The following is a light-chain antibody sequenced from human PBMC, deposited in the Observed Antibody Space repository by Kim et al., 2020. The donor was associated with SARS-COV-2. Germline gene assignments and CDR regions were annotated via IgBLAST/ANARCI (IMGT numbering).Light chain of an antibody. CDR3: QSYDSSNVV. Sequence: GKTVTTSCTGSSGSIASNYVQWYQQCPGSAPTTVIYEDNQRPSGVPDRFSGSIDSSSNSASLTISGLKTEDEADYYCQSYDSSNVVFGGGTQLTVL. CDR2: EDN. J-gene: IGLJ2*01. V-gene: IGLV6-57*02. CDR1: SGSIASNY.